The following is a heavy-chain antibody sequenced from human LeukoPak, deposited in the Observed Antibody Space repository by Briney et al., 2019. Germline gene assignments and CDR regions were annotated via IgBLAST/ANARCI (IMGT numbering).Heavy chain of an antibody. D-gene: IGHD3-10*01. CDR3: ARDLGTWLGELSIDY. V-gene: IGHV3-30-3*01. J-gene: IGHJ4*02. CDR2: ISYDGSNK. Sequence: EGSLRLSCAASGFTFSSYAMHWVRQAPGKGLEWVAVISYDGSNKYYADSVEGRFTIFRDNSENTVYLQMSSLRAEDTAVYYCARDLGTWLGELSIDYWGQGTLVTVSS. CDR1: GFTFSSYA.